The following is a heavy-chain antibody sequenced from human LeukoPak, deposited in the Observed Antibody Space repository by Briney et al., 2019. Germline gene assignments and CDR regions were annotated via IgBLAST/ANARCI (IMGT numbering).Heavy chain of an antibody. CDR1: GGSISSSSYY. Sequence: SETLSLXCTVSGGSISSSSYYWGWIRQPPGKGLEWIGSIYYSGSTYYNPSLKSRVTISVDTSKNQFSLKLSSVTAADTAVYYCAGYMTLDIWGQGTMVTVSS. D-gene: IGHD2-21*02. CDR3: AGYMTLDI. J-gene: IGHJ3*02. V-gene: IGHV4-39*01. CDR2: IYYSGST.